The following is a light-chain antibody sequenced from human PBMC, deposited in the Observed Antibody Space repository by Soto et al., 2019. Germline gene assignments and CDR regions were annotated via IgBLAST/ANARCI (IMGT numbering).Light chain of an antibody. V-gene: IGLV2-14*01. CDR1: SNDVGGYDF. J-gene: IGLJ3*02. CDR2: DVS. Sequence: QSALTQPASVSGSPGQSITISCTGTSNDVGGYDFVAWYQQHPGKSPKLTIYDVSNRPSGVSNRFSGSKSANTASLTISGLQAEDEADYYCSSYTGSGTLVFGGGTKLTVL. CDR3: SSYTGSGTLV.